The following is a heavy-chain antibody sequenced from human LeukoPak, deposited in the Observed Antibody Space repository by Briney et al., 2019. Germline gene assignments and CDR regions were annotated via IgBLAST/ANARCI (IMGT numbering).Heavy chain of an antibody. Sequence: PSETLSLTCTVSGGSINSDEYWWSWIRQPAGKGLEWIGHILTSGSINYNPSLKSRVTISVDTSKNQFSLKLSSVTAADTAVYYCATVVVTARWFDPWGQGTLVTVSS. J-gene: IGHJ5*02. CDR1: GGSINSDEYW. V-gene: IGHV4-61*09. D-gene: IGHD2-21*02. CDR3: ATVVVTARWFDP. CDR2: ILTSGSI.